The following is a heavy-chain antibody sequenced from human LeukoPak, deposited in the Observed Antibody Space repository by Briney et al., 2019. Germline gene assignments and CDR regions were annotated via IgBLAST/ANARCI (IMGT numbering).Heavy chain of an antibody. V-gene: IGHV3-21*01. CDR2: ISSSSSYI. Sequence: GGSLRLSCGASGFTFSSYGMHWVRQAPGKGLEWVSSISSSSSYIYYADSVKGRFTISRDNAKNSLYLQMNSLRAEDTAVYYCARGGDDIGFDYWGQGTLVTVSS. CDR1: GFTFSSYG. J-gene: IGHJ4*02. D-gene: IGHD5-12*01. CDR3: ARGGDDIGFDY.